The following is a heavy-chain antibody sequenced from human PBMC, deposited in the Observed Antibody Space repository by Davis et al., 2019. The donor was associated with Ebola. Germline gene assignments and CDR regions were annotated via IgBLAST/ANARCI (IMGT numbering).Heavy chain of an antibody. CDR3: ARGITMVRGVTWFDP. V-gene: IGHV1-18*01. J-gene: IGHJ5*02. CDR1: GYSFPSYD. Sequence: ASVKVSCKASGYSFPSYDISWVRQAPGQGLEWMGIINPSGGSTSYAQKLQGRVTMTTDTSTSTAYMELRSLRSDDTAVYYCARGITMVRGVTWFDPWGQGTLVTVSS. D-gene: IGHD3-10*01. CDR2: INPSGGST.